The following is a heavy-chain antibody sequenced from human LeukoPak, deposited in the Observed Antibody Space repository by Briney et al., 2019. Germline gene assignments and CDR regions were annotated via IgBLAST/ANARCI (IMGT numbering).Heavy chain of an antibody. CDR1: GYWFTSYW. CDR2: MYPGDSAT. CDR3: ARRAGISGYSFYLDS. Sequence: GESLKISCRASGYWFTSYWIGWVRQMPGKGLEWMGIMYPGDSATRYSPAFQGHVTISADSSISSAYLQWSSLKVSATAIYYCARRAGISGYSFYLDSWGQGTLVTVSS. J-gene: IGHJ4*02. V-gene: IGHV5-51*01. D-gene: IGHD5-12*01.